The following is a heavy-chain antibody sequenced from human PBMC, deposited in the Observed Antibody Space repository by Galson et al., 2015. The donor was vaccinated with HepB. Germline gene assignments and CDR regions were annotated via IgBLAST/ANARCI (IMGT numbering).Heavy chain of an antibody. CDR2: ISAYNGNT. D-gene: IGHD2-21*02. CDR1: GYTSTNYG. J-gene: IGHJ3*02. CDR3: ARAYCGIDCYSHDAFDI. V-gene: IGHV1-18*01. Sequence: SVKVSCKASGYTSTNYGISWVRQAPGQGLQWMGWISAYNGNTNYTQNLQGRVTMTTDTSTSTAYMELRSLRSDDTAVYYCARAYCGIDCYSHDAFDIWGQGTMVTVSS.